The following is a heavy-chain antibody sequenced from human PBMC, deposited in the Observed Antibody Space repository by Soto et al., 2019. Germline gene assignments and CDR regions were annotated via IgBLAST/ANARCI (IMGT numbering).Heavy chain of an antibody. CDR2: LYSAGNA. J-gene: IGHJ4*02. V-gene: IGHV3-53*01. CDR3: ARDKGGGWYYFDS. D-gene: IGHD6-19*01. Sequence: LRLSCAASGFTVSDNYMTWVRQAPGKGLEWVSVLYSAGNAYYADSVQGRFTISRDDSKNTLYLQMNRLRAEDTAVYYCARDKGGGWYYFDSWGQGTLVTVSS. CDR1: GFTVSDNY.